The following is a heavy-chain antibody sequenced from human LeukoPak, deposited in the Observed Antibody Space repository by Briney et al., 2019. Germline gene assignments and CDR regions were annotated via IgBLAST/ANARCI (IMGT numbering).Heavy chain of an antibody. CDR1: GYSFTGCH. CDR3: ARDMVRGVMFGY. V-gene: IGHV1-2*02. D-gene: IGHD3-10*01. CDR2: INPNSGGT. Sequence: ASVKVSCKASGYSFTGCHMHWVRQAPGQGLEWMGWINPNSGGTNYAQKFQGRVTMTRDTSIGIAYMELSRLRSDDTAVYYCARDMVRGVMFGYWGQGTLVTVSS. J-gene: IGHJ4*02.